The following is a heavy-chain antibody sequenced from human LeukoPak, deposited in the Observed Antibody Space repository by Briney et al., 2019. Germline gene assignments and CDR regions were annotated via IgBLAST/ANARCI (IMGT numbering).Heavy chain of an antibody. V-gene: IGHV3-64*01. CDR3: ARETYYYDSSGYYSPLFFDY. CDR1: GFTFSSYA. D-gene: IGHD3-22*01. Sequence: GGSLRLSCAASGFTFSSYAMHWVRQAPGKGLEYVSAISSNGGSTYYANSVKGRITISRDNSKNTLYLQMRSLRAEDMAVYYCARETYYYDSSGYYSPLFFDYWGQGTPVTVSS. J-gene: IGHJ4*02. CDR2: ISSNGGST.